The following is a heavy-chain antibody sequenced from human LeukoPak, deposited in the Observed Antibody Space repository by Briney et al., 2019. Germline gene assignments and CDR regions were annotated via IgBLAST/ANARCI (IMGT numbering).Heavy chain of an antibody. CDR1: GFTFSTYA. D-gene: IGHD3-9*01. V-gene: IGHV3-23*01. CDR3: ARLDRFDY. Sequence: PGGSLRLSCAASGFTFSTYAMTWVRQAPGKGLEWVSGINSNGGEIYYADSVRGRFTISRGNAKNSLYLQMNSLRAEDTAVYYCARLDRFDYWGQGTLVTASS. CDR2: INSNGGEI. J-gene: IGHJ4*02.